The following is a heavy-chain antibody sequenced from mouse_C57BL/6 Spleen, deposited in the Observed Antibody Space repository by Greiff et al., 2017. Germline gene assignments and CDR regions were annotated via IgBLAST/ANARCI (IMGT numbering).Heavy chain of an antibody. V-gene: IGHV1-39*01. CDR1: GYSFTDYY. Sequence: VQLKQSGPELVKPGASVKISCKASGYSFTDYYMNWVKQSNGQSLEWIGVINPNYGTTSYNQKFKGKATLTVDKSSSTAYMQLNSLTSEDSAVYDCERYGNVSWFAYWGQGTLVTVSA. CDR2: INPNYGTT. D-gene: IGHD2-1*01. CDR3: ERYGNVSWFAY. J-gene: IGHJ3*01.